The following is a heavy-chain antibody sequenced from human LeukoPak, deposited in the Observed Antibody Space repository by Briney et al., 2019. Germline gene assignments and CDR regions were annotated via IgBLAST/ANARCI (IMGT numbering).Heavy chain of an antibody. CDR1: GYTFINHW. CDR3: ARVPGIAVAGTFDY. D-gene: IGHD6-19*01. J-gene: IGHJ4*02. Sequence: GASVKVSCKASGYTFINHWMHWVRQAPGQGLEWMGWISAYNGNTNYAQKLQGRVTMTTDTSTSTAYMELRSLRSDDTAVYYCARVPGIAVAGTFDYWGQGTLVTVSS. V-gene: IGHV1-18*04. CDR2: ISAYNGNT.